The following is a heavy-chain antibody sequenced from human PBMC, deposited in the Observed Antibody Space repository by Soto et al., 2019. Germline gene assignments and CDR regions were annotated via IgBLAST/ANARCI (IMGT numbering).Heavy chain of an antibody. Sequence: GGSLILSCAASGFTFSSYGMHWVRQAPGKGLEWVAVIWYDGSNKYYADSVKGRFTISRDNSKNTLYLQMNSLRAEDTAVYYCARDGYYYGSGSYSTYYYYYGMDVWGQGTTVTVSS. J-gene: IGHJ6*02. CDR3: ARDGYYYGSGSYSTYYYYYGMDV. V-gene: IGHV3-33*01. CDR2: IWYDGSNK. D-gene: IGHD3-10*01. CDR1: GFTFSSYG.